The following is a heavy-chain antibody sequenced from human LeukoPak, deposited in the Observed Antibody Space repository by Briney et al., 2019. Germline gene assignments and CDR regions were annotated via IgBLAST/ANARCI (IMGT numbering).Heavy chain of an antibody. J-gene: IGHJ4*02. D-gene: IGHD5-12*01. CDR1: GNTFTSYD. Sequence: ASVKVSCKASGNTFTSYDINWVRQATGQGLEWMGWMNPNSGSTGYAQKFQGRVTITRNTSISTAYMELSGLRSEDTAVYYCARGRSTGYPYYFEYWGQGTLVTVSS. CDR3: ARGRSTGYPYYFEY. CDR2: MNPNSGST. V-gene: IGHV1-8*03.